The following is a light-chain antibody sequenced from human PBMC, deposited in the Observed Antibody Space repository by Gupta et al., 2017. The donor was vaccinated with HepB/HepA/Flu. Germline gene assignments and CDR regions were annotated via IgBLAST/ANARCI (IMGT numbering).Light chain of an antibody. J-gene: IGKJ2*01. CDR1: QSISSY. CDR2: AAS. V-gene: IGKV1-39*01. CDR3: QQRASTPRT. Sequence: DIQMTQSPSSLSASVGDRVTITCRASQSISSYLNWYQQKPGKAPKLLIYAASSLQSGVPSRFSGSGSGTDFTLTISSLQPEDFATYYCQQRASTPRTFGQGTKLEIK.